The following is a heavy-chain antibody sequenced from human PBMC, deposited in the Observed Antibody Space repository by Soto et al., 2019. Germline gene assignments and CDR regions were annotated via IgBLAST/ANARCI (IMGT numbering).Heavy chain of an antibody. D-gene: IGHD3-9*01. CDR1: GFSLSTSGVG. V-gene: IGHV2-5*02. Sequence: QITLKESGPTLVKPTQTLTLTCTFSGFSLSTSGVGVGWIRQPPGKALEWLALIYWDDDKRYSPSLKSRLTITKDTSKNQVVLTMINMDPVDTAPYSCEHTQLAYYDILTGYYTGSWFDPWGQGTLVTVSS. J-gene: IGHJ5*02. CDR2: IYWDDDK. CDR3: EHTQLAYYDILTGYYTGSWFDP.